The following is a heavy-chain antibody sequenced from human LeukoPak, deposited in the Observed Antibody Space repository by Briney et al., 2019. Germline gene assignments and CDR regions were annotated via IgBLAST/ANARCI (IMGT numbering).Heavy chain of an antibody. Sequence: PSETLSLTCAVYGGSFSGYYWSWIRQPPGKGLEWIGEINHSGSTNYNPSLKSRVTISVDTSKNQFSLKLSSVTAADTAVYYCARVIRFSSWRSCGYPGPYYYYGMDVWGQGTTVTVSS. J-gene: IGHJ6*02. D-gene: IGHD3-16*01. CDR1: GGSFSGYY. V-gene: IGHV4-34*01. CDR3: ARVIRFSSWRSCGYPGPYYYYGMDV. CDR2: INHSGST.